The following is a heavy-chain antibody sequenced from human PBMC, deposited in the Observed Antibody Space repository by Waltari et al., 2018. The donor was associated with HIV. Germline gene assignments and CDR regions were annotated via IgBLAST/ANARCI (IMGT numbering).Heavy chain of an antibody. V-gene: IGHV3-23*04. D-gene: IGHD3-22*01. CDR2: ISARGGTT. CDR1: GSTSDTYP. J-gene: IGHJ2*01. Sequence: EEQMVEPGGRLIQPGGSLRLSCGASGSTSDTYPMHCVLQAPGKGAEWVSSISARGGTTNYADSVKGRFTISRDNPKNTLFLQMKTLRVEDTAVYFCAKSPNSPMAVRNYYYFDLWGRGTLVTVSS. CDR3: AKSPNSPMAVRNYYYFDL.